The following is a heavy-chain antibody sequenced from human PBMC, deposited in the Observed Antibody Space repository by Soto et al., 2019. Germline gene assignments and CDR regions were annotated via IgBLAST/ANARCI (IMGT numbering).Heavy chain of an antibody. J-gene: IGHJ4*02. CDR3: AAGEASSRNLAPYYLDF. Sequence: SETLSITCTVSGGSMRNYFWTWIRQPPGKGLEWIGYIHYSGTTSFFPSYNPSLRSRVTISEDTSKNQFSLKLLSVTTADTAVYFCAAGEASSRNLAPYYLDFWGQGTLVTVSS. V-gene: IGHV4-59*01. CDR2: IHYSGTT. D-gene: IGHD6-13*01. CDR1: GGSMRNYF.